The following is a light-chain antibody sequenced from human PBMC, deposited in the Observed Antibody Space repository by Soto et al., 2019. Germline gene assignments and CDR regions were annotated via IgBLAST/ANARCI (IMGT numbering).Light chain of an antibody. Sequence: EIVLTQSPGTLSLSPGDRATLSCRAGQSLTSNSLAWYQQRPGQAPRLLISAASTRATGIPDRFSGTGSGTDFTITISRLEPEDFAVYYCQQYDSSPYTFGQGTKVDIK. CDR1: QSLTSNS. CDR2: AAS. J-gene: IGKJ2*01. V-gene: IGKV3-20*01. CDR3: QQYDSSPYT.